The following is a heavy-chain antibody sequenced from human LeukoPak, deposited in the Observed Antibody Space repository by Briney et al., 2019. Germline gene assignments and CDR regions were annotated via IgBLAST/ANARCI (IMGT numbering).Heavy chain of an antibody. J-gene: IGHJ4*02. V-gene: IGHV3-48*03. CDR2: ISDSGTTK. D-gene: IGHD3-10*01. CDR3: ARAFGSGSYSF. Sequence: PGGSLRLSCAASGFTFSSYEMNWVRQAPGKGLEWVSYISDSGTTKYYADSVKGRITISRDNAKSSLYLQMNSLRAEDTAVYYCARAFGSGSYSFWGQGTLVSVSS. CDR1: GFTFSSYE.